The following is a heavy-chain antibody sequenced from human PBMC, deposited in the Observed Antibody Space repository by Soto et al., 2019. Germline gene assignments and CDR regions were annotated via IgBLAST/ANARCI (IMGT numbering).Heavy chain of an antibody. V-gene: IGHV1-69*01. J-gene: IGHJ4*02. CDR1: GGIFSTYA. Sequence: QVQLVQSGAEVKKPGSSVKVSCKASGGIFSTYAISWLRQAPGQGLEWMGGIIPIFGTPNYAQRFQGRVTITADESTTTSYIGLSRRKSEDTAVYYCARDRDDYGSGNYYNRIDFWGQGTLVTVSS. CDR3: ARDRDDYGSGNYYNRIDF. D-gene: IGHD3-10*01. CDR2: IIPIFGTP.